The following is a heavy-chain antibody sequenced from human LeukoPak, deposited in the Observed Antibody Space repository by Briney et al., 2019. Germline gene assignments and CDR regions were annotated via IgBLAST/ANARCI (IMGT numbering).Heavy chain of an antibody. V-gene: IGHV3-33*01. Sequence: PGGSLRLSCAASGFTFSSYGMHWVRQAPGKGLEWVAVIWYDGSNKYYADSVKGRFTISRDNSKNTLYLQMNSLRAEDTAVYYCARLGRFSEWFFDYWGQGTLVTVSS. CDR1: GFTFSSYG. CDR3: ARLGRFSEWFFDY. D-gene: IGHD3-3*01. CDR2: IWYDGSNK. J-gene: IGHJ4*02.